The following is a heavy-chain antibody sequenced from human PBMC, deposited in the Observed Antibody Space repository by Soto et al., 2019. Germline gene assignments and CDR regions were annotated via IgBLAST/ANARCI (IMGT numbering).Heavy chain of an antibody. J-gene: IGHJ6*02. D-gene: IGHD2-2*01. CDR2: INAGNGDT. Sequence: ASVKVSCKASGYIFTTYAMHWVRQAPGQRLEWMGWINAGNGDTKYSQKFQGRVTITRDTSASTAYMELSSLRSEETAVYYCARHIVLVPAARYYYYGMDVWGQGTTVTVSS. CDR3: ARHIVLVPAARYYYYGMDV. CDR1: GYIFTTYA. V-gene: IGHV1-3*01.